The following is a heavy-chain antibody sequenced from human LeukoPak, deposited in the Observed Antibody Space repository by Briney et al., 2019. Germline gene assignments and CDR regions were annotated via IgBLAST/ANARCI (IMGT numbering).Heavy chain of an antibody. CDR2: INHSGST. J-gene: IGHJ4*02. Sequence: SETLSLTCAVYGGSFSGYCWSWIRQPPGKGLEWIGEINHSGSTNYNPSLKSRVTISVDTSKNQFSLKLSSVTAADTAVYYCARGPGSGYDLAGIFDYWGQGTLVTVSS. D-gene: IGHD5-12*01. V-gene: IGHV4-34*01. CDR3: ARGPGSGYDLAGIFDY. CDR1: GGSFSGYC.